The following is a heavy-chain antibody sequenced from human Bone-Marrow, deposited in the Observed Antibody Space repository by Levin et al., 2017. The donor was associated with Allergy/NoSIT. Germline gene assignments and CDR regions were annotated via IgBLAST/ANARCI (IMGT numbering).Heavy chain of an antibody. D-gene: IGHD2-15*01. V-gene: IGHV4-59*08. CDR3: ARHYNSRYCSGGSGYSGRYFDY. CDR2: IYYSGST. J-gene: IGHJ4*02. CDR1: GGSISSYY. Sequence: SETLSLTCTVSGGSISSYYWSWIRQPPGKGLEWIGYIYYSGSTNYNPSLKSRVTISVDTSKNQFSLKLSSVTAADTAVYYCARHYNSRYCSGGSGYSGRYFDYWGQGTLVTVSS.